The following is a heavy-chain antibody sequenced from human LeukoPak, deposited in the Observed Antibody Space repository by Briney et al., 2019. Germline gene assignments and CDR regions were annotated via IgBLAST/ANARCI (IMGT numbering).Heavy chain of an antibody. V-gene: IGHV3-9*01. J-gene: IGHJ3*02. CDR1: GFTFDDYA. CDR2: ISWNSGSI. D-gene: IGHD2/OR15-2a*01. Sequence: PGGSLRLSCAASGFTFDDYAMHWFRQAPGKGLEWVSGISWNSGSIGYADSVKGRFTISRDNAKNSLYLQMNSLRAEDTALYYCAKGASMSRAFDIWGQGTMVTVSS. CDR3: AKGASMSRAFDI.